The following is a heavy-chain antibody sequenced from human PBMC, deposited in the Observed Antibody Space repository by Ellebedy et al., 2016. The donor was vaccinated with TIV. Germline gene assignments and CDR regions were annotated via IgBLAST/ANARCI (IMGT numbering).Heavy chain of an antibody. CDR1: GFTFNSYG. V-gene: IGHV3-30*18. D-gene: IGHD3-9*01. CDR3: AKEAYDILTGSQMNGMDV. Sequence: GESLKISCAASGFTFNSYGMHWVRQAPGKGLEWLAFISYDGSNEYYADRVKGRFTSARDRSKNTLYLQMNRLRGEDTAMYYCAKEAYDILTGSQMNGMDVWGQGTTVTVSS. CDR2: ISYDGSNE. J-gene: IGHJ6*02.